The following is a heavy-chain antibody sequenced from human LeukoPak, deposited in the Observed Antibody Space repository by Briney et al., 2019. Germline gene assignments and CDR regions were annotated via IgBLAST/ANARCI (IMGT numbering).Heavy chain of an antibody. J-gene: IGHJ6*03. D-gene: IGHD3-9*01. Sequence: PSETLSLTCTVSGGFINSYYWSWIRQPAGKGLEWIGRVYTSGITNYNPSLKSRITMSVDTSKDQFSLKLTSVTAADTAVYYCARHNGFDRGYYYYMDVWGKGTTVTVSS. CDR3: ARHNGFDRGYYYYMDV. CDR2: VYTSGIT. V-gene: IGHV4-4*07. CDR1: GGFINSYY.